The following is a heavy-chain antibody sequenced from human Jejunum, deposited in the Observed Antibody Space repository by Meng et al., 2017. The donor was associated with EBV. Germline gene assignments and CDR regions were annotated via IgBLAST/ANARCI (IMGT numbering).Heavy chain of an antibody. J-gene: IGHJ4*02. CDR2: IYYSGNT. V-gene: IGHV4-61*01. CDR1: GGSVSTASYY. CDR3: ARVVDYYERSGYPDF. Sequence: QVLLQWSGPGSVKPPETLSLTCTVSGGSVSTASYYWSWIRQSPGKGLEWIGYIYYSGNTNYNPSLKSRATITVDTSKNQFSLKLSSVTAADTAVYYCARVVDYYERSGYPDFWGQGTLVTVSS. D-gene: IGHD3-22*01.